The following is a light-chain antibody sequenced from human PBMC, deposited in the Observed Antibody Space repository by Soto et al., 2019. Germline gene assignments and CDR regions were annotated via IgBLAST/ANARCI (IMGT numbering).Light chain of an antibody. Sequence: EIVLTQSPATLSLSPGERATLSCRASQSVSSYLAWYQQKPGQAPRLLIYDASNRATGIPARFSGSGSGTDFTLTISGLEPEDVAVYYCQQRSNWPPWTFGQGNKVEIK. CDR1: QSVSSY. CDR2: DAS. V-gene: IGKV3-11*01. J-gene: IGKJ1*01. CDR3: QQRSNWPPWT.